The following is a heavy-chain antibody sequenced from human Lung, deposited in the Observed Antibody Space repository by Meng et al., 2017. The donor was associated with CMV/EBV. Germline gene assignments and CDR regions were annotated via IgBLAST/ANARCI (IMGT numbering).Heavy chain of an antibody. CDR1: GGSMNHYF. V-gene: IGHV4-59*01. CDR3: ARDHVPISGVVPRGFDP. CDR2: IHSSGST. J-gene: IGHJ5*02. D-gene: IGHD3-3*01. Sequence: SETLSLXCTVSGGSMNHYFWSWIRQPPGKGLEWIGYIHSSGSTNYSPSLKSRVSISVDRSKNQFSLKLTSVTATDTAVYYCARDHVPISGVVPRGFDPWGQGXPVTVSS.